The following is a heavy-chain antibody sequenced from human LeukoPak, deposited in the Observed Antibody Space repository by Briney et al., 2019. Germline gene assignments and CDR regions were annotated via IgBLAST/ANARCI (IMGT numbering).Heavy chain of an antibody. J-gene: IGHJ5*02. CDR3: ARDLGSPDPDRPYNWFDP. D-gene: IGHD1-14*01. CDR1: GYTFTSYY. CDR2: INPSGGST. Sequence: ASVKVSCKASGYTFTSYYMHWVRQAPGQGLECMGIINPSGGSTSYAQKFQGRVTMTRDTSTSTVYMELSSLRSEDTAVYYCARDLGSPDPDRPYNWFDPWGQGTLVTVSS. V-gene: IGHV1-46*01.